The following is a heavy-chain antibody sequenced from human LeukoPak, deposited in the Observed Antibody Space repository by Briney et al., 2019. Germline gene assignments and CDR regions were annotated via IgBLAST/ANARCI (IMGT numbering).Heavy chain of an antibody. Sequence: GGSLRLSCAASGFIFRNYAMHWVRQAPGKGLKRVASMTYDGSAQYYADSVKGRFTISKDGPKNTLYLQMNSLRSEDTAVYYCAKERTGFYAENWGQGTLVTVSS. V-gene: IGHV3-30*04. CDR2: MTYDGSAQ. CDR1: GFIFRNYA. D-gene: IGHD3/OR15-3a*01. J-gene: IGHJ4*02. CDR3: AKERTGFYAEN.